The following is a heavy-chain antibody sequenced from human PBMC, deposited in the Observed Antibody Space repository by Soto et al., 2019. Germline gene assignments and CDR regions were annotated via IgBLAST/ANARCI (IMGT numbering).Heavy chain of an antibody. CDR3: ILDCTSMSCYGYLGVDV. D-gene: IGHD2-2*01. CDR2: IIPVFGRA. J-gene: IGHJ6*02. V-gene: IGHV1-69*01. CDR1: GGTFSSFL. Sequence: QVQLVQSGAEVKTPGSSVKVSCKASGGTFSSFLMGWVRQAPGQGLEWVGGIIPVFGRATYAEKFQGRVTIIADDSTSTVYMELSGLKSEDTAVYYCILDCTSMSCYGYLGVDVGGQGTTVTVSS.